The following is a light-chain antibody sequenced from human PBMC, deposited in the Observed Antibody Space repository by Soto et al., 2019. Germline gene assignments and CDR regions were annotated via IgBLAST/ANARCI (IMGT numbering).Light chain of an antibody. J-gene: IGKJ3*01. V-gene: IGKV3-20*01. Sequence: PGGIAPLSCKASRTFDGNYLAWYHQKPGHPPRLLIHSASTRAPGIPDRFSASGAGTDFTLTISRLEPEDSAVYYCQQYSASPRTFGPGTKVDIK. CDR1: RTFDGNY. CDR3: QQYSASPRT. CDR2: SAS.